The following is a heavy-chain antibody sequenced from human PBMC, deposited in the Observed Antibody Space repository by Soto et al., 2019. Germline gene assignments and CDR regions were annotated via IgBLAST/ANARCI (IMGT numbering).Heavy chain of an antibody. Sequence: QVQLQESGPGLVRPSQTLSLTCSVSGASIYNGGYFWSWIRQSPGKGLEWIGHIHNRGTPYNNPSLKSRVTXSXXTSKNQFSLKLPSVTAADTAVYYCARGSTTEQVDSWGQGTLVTVSS. V-gene: IGHV4-30-4*01. CDR3: ARGSTTEQVDS. D-gene: IGHD4-17*01. CDR2: IHNRGTP. J-gene: IGHJ4*02. CDR1: GASIYNGGYF.